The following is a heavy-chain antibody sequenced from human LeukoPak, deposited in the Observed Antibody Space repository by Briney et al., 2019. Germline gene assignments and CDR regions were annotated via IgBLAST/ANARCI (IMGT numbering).Heavy chain of an antibody. CDR2: ISIDGSST. CDR3: VREYSSSSGRAFDI. Sequence: GGSLRLSCAASGFTFSSYWMHWVRQAPGKGLVWVSRISIDGSSTNSADSVKGRLTISRDNAKNTLYLQMNSLRAEDTAVYYCVREYSSSSGRAFDIWGQGTMVTVSP. D-gene: IGHD6-6*01. J-gene: IGHJ3*02. CDR1: GFTFSSYW. V-gene: IGHV3-74*01.